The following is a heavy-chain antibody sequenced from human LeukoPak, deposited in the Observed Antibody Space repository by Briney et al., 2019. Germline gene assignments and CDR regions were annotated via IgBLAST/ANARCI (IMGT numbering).Heavy chain of an antibody. Sequence: SETLSLTCSVSGGSISSGGYYWTWIRQPPGKGLEWIGYIYHSGSTYYNPSLKSRVTISADRSKNQSSLKLSSVTAADTAAYYCARTPGASYYFDYWGQGTLVTVSS. D-gene: IGHD3-10*01. CDR2: IYHSGST. J-gene: IGHJ4*02. CDR1: GGSISSGGYY. V-gene: IGHV4-30-2*01. CDR3: ARTPGASYYFDY.